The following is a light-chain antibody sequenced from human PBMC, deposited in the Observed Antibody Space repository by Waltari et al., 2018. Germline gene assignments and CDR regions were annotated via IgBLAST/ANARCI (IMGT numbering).Light chain of an antibody. Sequence: QSALTQPASVSGSPGQSITISCPGTSSDVGGYNYVSWYHQHPVKAPKLMIYDVSKRPSGVSNRFSGSKSGNTASLTISGLQAEDEADYYCSSYTSSSTFYVFGTGTKVTVL. J-gene: IGLJ1*01. CDR1: SSDVGGYNY. CDR3: SSYTSSSTFYV. CDR2: DVS. V-gene: IGLV2-14*01.